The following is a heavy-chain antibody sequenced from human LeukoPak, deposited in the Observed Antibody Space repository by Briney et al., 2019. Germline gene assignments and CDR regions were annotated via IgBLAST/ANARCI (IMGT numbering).Heavy chain of an antibody. CDR3: ARDFRGYSSSWYGLG. CDR2: IYSGGST. Sequence: PGGSLRLSCAASGFTVSSNYMSWVRQAPGKGLEWVSVIYSGGSTYYADSVKGRFTISRDNSKNTLYLQMNSLRAEDTAVYYCARDFRGYSSSWYGLGWGQGTLVTVSS. CDR1: GFTVSSNY. J-gene: IGHJ4*02. V-gene: IGHV3-53*01. D-gene: IGHD6-13*01.